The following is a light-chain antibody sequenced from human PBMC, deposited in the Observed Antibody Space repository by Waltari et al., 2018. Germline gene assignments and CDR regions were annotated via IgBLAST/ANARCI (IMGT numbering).Light chain of an antibody. J-gene: IGKJ1*01. Sequence: DIQMTQSPSSLSASVGSRVTITCRASQSISTYLNWYQQKPGKAPNLMIYAASTLQSGVPSRFSGSGSETDFTLTISSLQSDDFAVYYCQHYNNWPPGTTFGQGTKLEIK. CDR3: QHYNNWPPGTT. V-gene: IGKV1-39*01. CDR2: AAS. CDR1: QSISTY.